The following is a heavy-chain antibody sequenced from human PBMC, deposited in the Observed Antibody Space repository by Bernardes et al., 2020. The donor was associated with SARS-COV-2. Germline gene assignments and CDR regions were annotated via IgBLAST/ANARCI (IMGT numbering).Heavy chain of an antibody. D-gene: IGHD4-17*01. CDR1: GGSISSSY. V-gene: IGHV4-59*01. J-gene: IGHJ4*02. CDR2: IYYSGST. Sequence: SDTLPLTCTVSGGSISSSYWSWIRQPPGQGLEWIGYIYYSGSTNYNPSLKSRVTISVDTSKNQFSLKLSSVTAADTAVYYCAREAYGGFDYWGQGTLVTVSS. CDR3: AREAYGGFDY.